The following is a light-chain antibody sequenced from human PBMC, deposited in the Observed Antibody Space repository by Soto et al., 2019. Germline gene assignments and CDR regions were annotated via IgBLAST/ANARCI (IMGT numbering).Light chain of an antibody. CDR2: DAS. CDR1: QSIRSF. Sequence: DIQMTQSPSSLSASVGDRVSITCRASQSIRSFLNWYQQKPGKAPKLLIYDASSFQSGVPSRISGSGSGTDFTLTISSLQPEYFATYYCQQTYSVPFTFGPGTKVDIK. V-gene: IGKV1-39*01. J-gene: IGKJ3*01. CDR3: QQTYSVPFT.